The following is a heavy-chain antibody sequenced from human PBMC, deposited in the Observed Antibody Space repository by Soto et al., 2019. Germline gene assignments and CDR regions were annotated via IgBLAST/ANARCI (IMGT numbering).Heavy chain of an antibody. CDR3: AKSGLYNSPSAIDS. CDR1: GFTFRNNV. J-gene: IGHJ4*02. D-gene: IGHD2-2*02. Sequence: GGSLRLSCAASGFTFRNNVLSWVRQAPGKGLDWVSGITGSGRDTYYADSVKGRFTISRDNSKNMVFLQMNSLRAEDTALYYFAKSGLYNSPSAIDSWGPVTLVSVS. CDR2: ITGSGRDT. V-gene: IGHV3-23*01.